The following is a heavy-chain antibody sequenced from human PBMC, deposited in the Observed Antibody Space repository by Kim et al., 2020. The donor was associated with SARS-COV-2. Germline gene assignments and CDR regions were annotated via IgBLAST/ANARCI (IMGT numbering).Heavy chain of an antibody. D-gene: IGHD4-17*01. CDR2: IKSKTDGGTT. Sequence: GGSLRLSCAASGFTFSNAWMSWVRQAPGKGLEWVGRIKSKTDGGTTDYAAPVKGRFTISRDDSKNTLYLQMNSLKTEDTAVYYCTTFLIEQYGDPFSDYYYGMDVWGQGTTVTVSS. V-gene: IGHV3-15*01. CDR1: GFTFSNAW. J-gene: IGHJ6*02. CDR3: TTFLIEQYGDPFSDYYYGMDV.